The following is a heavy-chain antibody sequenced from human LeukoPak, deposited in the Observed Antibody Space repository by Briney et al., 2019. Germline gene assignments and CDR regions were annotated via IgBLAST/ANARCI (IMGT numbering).Heavy chain of an antibody. CDR3: AREGDYYDSSGYSKWTD. D-gene: IGHD3-22*01. CDR1: GFTFSSYE. CDR2: ISSSGSTI. Sequence: PGGSLRLSCAASGFTFSSYEMNWVRQAPGKGLEWVSYISSSGSTIYYADSVKGRFTISRDNAKNSLYLQMNSLRAEDTAVYYCAREGDYYDSSGYSKWTDWGQGTLVTVSS. J-gene: IGHJ4*02. V-gene: IGHV3-48*03.